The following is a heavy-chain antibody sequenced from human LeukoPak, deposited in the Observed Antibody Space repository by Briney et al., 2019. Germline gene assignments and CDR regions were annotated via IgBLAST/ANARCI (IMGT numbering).Heavy chain of an antibody. J-gene: IGHJ4*02. V-gene: IGHV3-21*04. CDR2: ISSSSSYI. Sequence: GGSLRLSCAASGFTFSSYSMNWVRQPPGKGLEWVSSISSSSSYIYYADSVKGRFTISRDNAKNSVYLQMNSLRAEDTAVYYCARYSSSSFDYWGQGTLVTVSS. CDR1: GFTFSSYS. CDR3: ARYSSSSFDY. D-gene: IGHD6-6*01.